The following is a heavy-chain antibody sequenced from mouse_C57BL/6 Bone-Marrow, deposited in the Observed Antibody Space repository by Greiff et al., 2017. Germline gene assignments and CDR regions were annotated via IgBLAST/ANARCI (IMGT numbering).Heavy chain of an antibody. CDR1: GYTFTSYW. Sequence: QVQLQQPGAELVMPGASVKLSCKASGYTFTSYWMHWVKQRPGQGLEWIGEIDPSDSYTKYNQKFKGKSTLTVDKSSSTAYMQLSSLTSEDSAVYDCARNYDYDWYFDVWGTGTTVTVSS. J-gene: IGHJ1*03. V-gene: IGHV1-69*01. D-gene: IGHD2-4*01. CDR2: IDPSDSYT. CDR3: ARNYDYDWYFDV.